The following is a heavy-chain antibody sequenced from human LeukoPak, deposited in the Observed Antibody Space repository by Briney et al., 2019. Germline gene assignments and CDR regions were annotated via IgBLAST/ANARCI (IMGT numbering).Heavy chain of an antibody. Sequence: PGGSLRLSCTASGFTFSTYSRNWVRQAPGKGLEWLSSISSGSRYMYYADSMKGRFTISRDNAKNSLYLLMNSLRAEDTAVYYCATDVRDEYSCGWYPISYWGQATLVTVSS. V-gene: IGHV3-21*01. J-gene: IGHJ4*02. CDR1: GFTFSTYS. CDR3: ATDVRDEYSCGWYPISY. D-gene: IGHD6-19*01. CDR2: ISSGSRYM.